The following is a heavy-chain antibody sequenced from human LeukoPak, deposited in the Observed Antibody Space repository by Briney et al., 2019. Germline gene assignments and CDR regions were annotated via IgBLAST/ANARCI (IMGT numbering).Heavy chain of an antibody. CDR1: GGSIMGFY. CDR2: IYSAGST. V-gene: IGHV4-4*07. J-gene: IGHJ4*02. D-gene: IGHD5-12*01. CDR3: AKDAGYSGYE. Sequence: SETLSLTCTVSGGSIMGFYWSWIRQPAGKGLEWIGRIYSAGSTKYNPSLESRVTLSVDPSNNQFSLKMRSVTAADTAVYYCAKDAGYSGYEWGQGILVTVSS.